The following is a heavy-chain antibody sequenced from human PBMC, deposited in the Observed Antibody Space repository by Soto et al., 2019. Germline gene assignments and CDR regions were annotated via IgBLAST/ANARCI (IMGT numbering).Heavy chain of an antibody. D-gene: IGHD6-13*01. V-gene: IGHV4-34*01. Sequence: SETLSLTCAVYGGSFSGYYWSWIRQPPGKGLEWIGEINHSGSTNYNPSLKSRVTISVDTSKNQFSLKLSSVTAADTAVYYCASEIAAAGTGNNYWGQGTLVTVSS. J-gene: IGHJ4*02. CDR1: GGSFSGYY. CDR3: ASEIAAAGTGNNY. CDR2: INHSGST.